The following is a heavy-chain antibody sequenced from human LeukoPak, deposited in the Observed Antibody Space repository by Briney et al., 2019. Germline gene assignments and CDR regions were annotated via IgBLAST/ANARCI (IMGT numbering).Heavy chain of an antibody. CDR2: IYYSGST. D-gene: IGHD5-12*01. J-gene: IGHJ4*02. V-gene: IGHV4-59*01. Sequence: SETLSLTCTVSGGSISTYYWSWIRQPPGKGLEWIGYIYYSGSTNYNPSLKSRVSISVDTSKNQFSLKLNSVTAADTAVYYCAADSGYDYYFDYWGQGTLVTVSS. CDR3: AADSGYDYYFDY. CDR1: GGSISTYY.